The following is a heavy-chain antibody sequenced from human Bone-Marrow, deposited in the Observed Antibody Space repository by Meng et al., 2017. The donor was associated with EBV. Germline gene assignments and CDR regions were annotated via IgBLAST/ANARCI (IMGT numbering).Heavy chain of an antibody. CDR2: INAGNGNT. Sequence: QVPLLLSGAEVKKPGASVKCSCKASGYTFTSYAMHWVRQAPGQRLEWMGWINAGNGNTKYSQKFQGRVTITRDTSASTAYMELSSLRSEDTAVYYCARSPLWFGESNFDYWGQGTLVTVSS. D-gene: IGHD3-10*01. CDR1: GYTFTSYA. CDR3: ARSPLWFGESNFDY. J-gene: IGHJ4*02. V-gene: IGHV1-3*01.